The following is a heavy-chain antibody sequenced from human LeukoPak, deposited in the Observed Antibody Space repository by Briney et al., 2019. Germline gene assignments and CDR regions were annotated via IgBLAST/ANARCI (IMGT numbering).Heavy chain of an antibody. CDR3: ARGMSSGYDFDY. Sequence: PGGSLRLSCAASGFTFSYHWMTWVRQAPGKGLEWVANIKQDGSEKYYVDSVKGRFTISRDNAKNSLYLQMNSLRAEDTAVYYCARGMSSGYDFDYWGQGTLVTVSS. V-gene: IGHV3-7*01. CDR2: IKQDGSEK. CDR1: GFTFSYHW. D-gene: IGHD5-12*01. J-gene: IGHJ4*02.